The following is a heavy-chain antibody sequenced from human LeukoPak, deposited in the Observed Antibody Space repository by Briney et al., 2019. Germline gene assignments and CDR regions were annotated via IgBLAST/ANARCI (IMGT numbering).Heavy chain of an antibody. CDR1: GGTFSSYA. D-gene: IGHD3-16*01. CDR2: IIPIFVTA. Sequence: GASVKVSCQASGGTFSSYALSWVRQAPGQGLEWMGRIIPIFVTANFAQKFQGRVTVTADESTITAYMGLNSRRSEDTGIQYWSRGGNTTDLYYGMDVWGQGTTVTVSS. J-gene: IGHJ6*02. V-gene: IGHV1-69*13. CDR3: SRGGNTTDLYYGMDV.